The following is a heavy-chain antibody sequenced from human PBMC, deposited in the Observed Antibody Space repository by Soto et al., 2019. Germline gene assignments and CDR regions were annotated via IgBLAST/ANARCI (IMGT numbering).Heavy chain of an antibody. CDR1: GGTFSSYA. V-gene: IGHV1-69*13. CDR3: ARAIRSYYYYYGMDV. CDR2: IIPIFGTA. J-gene: IGHJ6*02. Sequence: EASVKVSCKASGGTFSSYAISWVRHAPGQGLEWMGGIIPIFGTANYAQKFQGRVTITADESTSTAYMELSSLRSEDTAVYYCARAIRSYYYYYGMDVWGQGTTVTVSS.